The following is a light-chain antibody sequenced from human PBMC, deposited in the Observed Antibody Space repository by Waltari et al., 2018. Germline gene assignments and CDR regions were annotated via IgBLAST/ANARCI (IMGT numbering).Light chain of an antibody. V-gene: IGKV3-20*01. CDR3: QPYGNSPRT. CDR2: GAS. CDR1: QSVSNNY. Sequence: VLTQSPGILSLSPGDTATLSCRASQSVSNNYLAWYHQKPGQAPRLLIYGASRSATGIPDRFSGGESGTDFTLTISRLEPEDFAVYVCQPYGNSPRTFGGGTEVEIE. J-gene: IGKJ4*01.